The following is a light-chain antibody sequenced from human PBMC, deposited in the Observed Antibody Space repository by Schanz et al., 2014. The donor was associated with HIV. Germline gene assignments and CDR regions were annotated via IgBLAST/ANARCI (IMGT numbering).Light chain of an antibody. J-gene: IGLJ1*01. Sequence: QSALTQPASVSGSPGQSITISCTGTRNDVGTYNLVSWYQQHPGKAPQLMIYEVTKRPSGVSDRFSGSKSDNTASLTISGLQPEDEADYYCNSYSHSNTYVFGSGTKLTVL. CDR3: NSYSHSNTYV. V-gene: IGLV2-14*02. CDR2: EVT. CDR1: RNDVGTYNL.